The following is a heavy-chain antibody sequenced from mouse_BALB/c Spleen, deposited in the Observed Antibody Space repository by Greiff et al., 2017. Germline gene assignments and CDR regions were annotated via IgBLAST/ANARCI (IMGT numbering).Heavy chain of an antibody. Sequence: EVKLQESGPGLVKPSQSLSLTCTVTGYSITSDYAWNWIRQSPGNKLEWMGYISYSGSTSYNPSLKSRISITRDTSKNQFFLQLNSVTTEDTATYYCARRYDGYHWYFDVWGAGTTVTVSS. CDR1: GYSITSDYA. CDR3: ARRYDGYHWYFDV. J-gene: IGHJ1*01. V-gene: IGHV3-2*02. D-gene: IGHD2-3*01. CDR2: ISYSGST.